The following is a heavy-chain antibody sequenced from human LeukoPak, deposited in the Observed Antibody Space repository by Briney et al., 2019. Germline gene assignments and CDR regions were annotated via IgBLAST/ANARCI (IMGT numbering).Heavy chain of an antibody. D-gene: IGHD1-26*01. CDR1: GGTFNTYA. V-gene: IGHV1-69*06. CDR3: VRSGRGTYYYFDY. Sequence: GASVKVSCKASGGTFNTYAISWVRQVPGQGLEWMGGIVPIFITPNYAQKFQGRITITADKITNTAYMGLSSLRSDDTAVYYCVRSGRGTYYYFDYWGQGTLVTVSS. J-gene: IGHJ4*02. CDR2: IVPIFITP.